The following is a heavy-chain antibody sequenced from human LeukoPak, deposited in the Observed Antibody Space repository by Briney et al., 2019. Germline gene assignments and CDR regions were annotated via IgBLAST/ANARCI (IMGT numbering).Heavy chain of an antibody. J-gene: IGHJ4*02. D-gene: IGHD3-16*01. CDR3: ARAFSSGGYADWYFDY. CDR2: IIPIFGTA. V-gene: IGHV1-69*05. CDR1: GGIFSSYA. Sequence: ASVKVSCKASGGIFSSYAISWVRQAPGQGLEWMGGIIPIFGTANYAQKFQGRVTITRNTSISTAYMELSSLRSDDTAVYYCARAFSSGGYADWYFDYWGQGTLVTVSS.